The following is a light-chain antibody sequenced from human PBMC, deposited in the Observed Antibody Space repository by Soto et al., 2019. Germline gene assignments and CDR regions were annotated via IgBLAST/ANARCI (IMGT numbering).Light chain of an antibody. Sequence: DVVLTQSPLSLPVTLGQPASISCRSSQSLVHSDGIFYLNWFQQRPGQSPRRLIYKVSNRDYGVPDIFSGSGSGTDFTLEISRVEAEYVGVYYCMQGSPWPYTFGQGTKLEIK. J-gene: IGKJ2*01. CDR2: KVS. V-gene: IGKV2-30*02. CDR3: MQGSPWPYT. CDR1: QSLVHSDGIFY.